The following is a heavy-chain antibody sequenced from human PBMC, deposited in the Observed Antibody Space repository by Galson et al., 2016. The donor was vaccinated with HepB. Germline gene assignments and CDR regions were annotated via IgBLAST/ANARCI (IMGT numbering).Heavy chain of an antibody. CDR3: ARGSGGPSGSPMDV. J-gene: IGHJ6*02. CDR2: INWKGGYS. Sequence: SLRLSCAASGFTFDDYGMSWVRQVPGKGPEWVSGINWKGGYSGYADSVKGRFTISRDNAKNSLFLQMTSLRVEDTAFYHCARGSGGPSGSPMDVWGQGITVTVSS. V-gene: IGHV3-20*01. D-gene: IGHD3-16*01. CDR1: GFTFDDYG.